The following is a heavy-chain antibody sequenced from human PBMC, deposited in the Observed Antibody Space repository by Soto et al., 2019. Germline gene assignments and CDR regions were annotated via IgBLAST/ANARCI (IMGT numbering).Heavy chain of an antibody. J-gene: IGHJ4*02. CDR2: MHPTGST. D-gene: IGHD4-4*01. Sequence: QVPLQGSGPGLVKPSETLSLTCTVSGGSINTHYYSWIRQPPGKGLEWIGHMHPTGSTSYNPSLKGRVTILADTSKTHFSLKLSSVTAADTAMYYCATGRDDYKTGHWGQGALVTVSS. CDR1: GGSINTHY. V-gene: IGHV4-4*08. CDR3: ATGRDDYKTGH.